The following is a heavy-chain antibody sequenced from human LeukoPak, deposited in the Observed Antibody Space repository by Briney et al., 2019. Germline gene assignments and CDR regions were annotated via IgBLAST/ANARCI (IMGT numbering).Heavy chain of an antibody. Sequence: PSETLSLTCTVSGGSISSYYWSWIRQPPGKGLEWIGYIYYSGSTNYNPSLKSRVTMSVDTSKNQFSLKLSSVTAADTAVYYCARSPNPVAGTWYYYYMDVWGKGTTVTISS. V-gene: IGHV4-59*12. D-gene: IGHD6-19*01. CDR3: ARSPNPVAGTWYYYYMDV. J-gene: IGHJ6*03. CDR2: IYYSGST. CDR1: GGSISSYY.